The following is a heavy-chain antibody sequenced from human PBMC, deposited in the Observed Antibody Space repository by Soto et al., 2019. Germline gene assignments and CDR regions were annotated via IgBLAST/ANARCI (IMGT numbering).Heavy chain of an antibody. D-gene: IGHD4-17*01. J-gene: IGHJ4*02. V-gene: IGHV3-21*01. Sequence: EVQLVESGGGLVKPGGSLRLSCAASGFTFSSYSMNWVRQAPGKGLEWVSSISSSSSYIYYADSVKGRFTISRDNAKNSLYLQMNSLRAEDTAVYYCARVSSYGDSLGMDYWGQGTLVTVSS. CDR3: ARVSSYGDSLGMDY. CDR1: GFTFSSYS. CDR2: ISSSSSYI.